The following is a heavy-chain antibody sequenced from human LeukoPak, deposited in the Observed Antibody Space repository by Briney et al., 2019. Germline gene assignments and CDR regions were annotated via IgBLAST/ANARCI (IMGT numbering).Heavy chain of an antibody. J-gene: IGHJ4*02. CDR1: GFTFSSYE. CDR3: AATYDSSSMDY. CDR2: ISSSGSTI. V-gene: IGHV3-48*03. D-gene: IGHD6-19*01. Sequence: GSLRLSCAASGFTFSSYEMNWVRQAPGKGLEWVSYISSSGSTIYYADSVKGRFTISRDNAKNSLYLQMNSLRAEDTAVYYCAATYDSSSMDYWGQGTLVTVSS.